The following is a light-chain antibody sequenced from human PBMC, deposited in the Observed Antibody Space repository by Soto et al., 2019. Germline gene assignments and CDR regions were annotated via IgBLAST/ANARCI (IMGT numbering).Light chain of an antibody. Sequence: QSVLTQPASESGSPGQSITISCTGTSSDVGSYNLVSWYQQHPGKAPKLMIYEGSKRPSGVSNRFSGSKSGNTASLTISGLQAEDEADYYCCSYAGSTTYVFGTGTTVTVL. CDR1: SSDVGSYNL. J-gene: IGLJ1*01. V-gene: IGLV2-23*01. CDR2: EGS. CDR3: CSYAGSTTYV.